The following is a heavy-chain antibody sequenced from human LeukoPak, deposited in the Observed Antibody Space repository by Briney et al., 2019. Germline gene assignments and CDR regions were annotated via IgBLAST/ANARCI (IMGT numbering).Heavy chain of an antibody. Sequence: GGSLRLSCAASGFTFSDYYMGWIRQAPGKGLEWVSYISSSGSTIYYADSVKGRFTISRDNAKNSLYLQMNSLRAEDMAVYYCASSHDYVWGSYRPRSPYFDYWGQGTLVTVSS. CDR3: ASSHDYVWGSYRPRSPYFDY. J-gene: IGHJ4*02. D-gene: IGHD3-16*02. V-gene: IGHV3-11*04. CDR1: GFTFSDYY. CDR2: ISSSGSTI.